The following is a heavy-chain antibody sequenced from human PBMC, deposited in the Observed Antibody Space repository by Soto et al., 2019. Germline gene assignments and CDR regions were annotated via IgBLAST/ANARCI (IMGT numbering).Heavy chain of an antibody. V-gene: IGHV4-30-2*01. CDR2: IYHSGST. J-gene: IGHJ4*02. CDR1: GGSISSGGYF. D-gene: IGHD6-13*01. Sequence: SETLSLTCAVSGGSISSGGYFWSWIRQPPGKGLEWIGYIYHSGSTYYNPSLKSRVTISVDRSKNQFSLKLSYVTAADTAVYYCASGQQLVRNYWGQGTLVTVSS. CDR3: ASGQQLVRNY.